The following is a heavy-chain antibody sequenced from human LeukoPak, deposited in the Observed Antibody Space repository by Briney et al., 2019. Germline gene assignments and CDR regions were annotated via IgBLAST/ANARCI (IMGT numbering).Heavy chain of an antibody. J-gene: IGHJ4*02. D-gene: IGHD3-16*02. CDR2: ISVYNGNP. CDR1: GYTFSSFA. CDR3: ARDQYDNVWKSHRPYFDY. V-gene: IGHV1-18*01. Sequence: GASAKVSCKASGYTFSSFAISWLRQAPGQGLEWMGWISVYNGNPDYAQKSQGRVTMTADTSTSTAYMELRSLRSDDTAVYYCARDQYDNVWKSHRPYFDYWGQGTLVTVSS.